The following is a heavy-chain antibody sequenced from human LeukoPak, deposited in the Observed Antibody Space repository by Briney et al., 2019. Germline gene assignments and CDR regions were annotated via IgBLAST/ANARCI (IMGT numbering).Heavy chain of an antibody. CDR2: ISSNGGST. CDR3: ARFAPSGRRLRTTEGYYYGMDV. J-gene: IGHJ6*02. Sequence: SGGSLRLSCAASGFTFSSYAMHWVRQAPGKGLEYVSAISSNGGSTYYANSVKGRFTISRDNSKNTLYLQMGSLRAEDMAVYYCARFAPSGRRLRTTEGYYYGMDVWGQGTTVTVSS. V-gene: IGHV3-64*01. CDR1: GFTFSSYA. D-gene: IGHD1-14*01.